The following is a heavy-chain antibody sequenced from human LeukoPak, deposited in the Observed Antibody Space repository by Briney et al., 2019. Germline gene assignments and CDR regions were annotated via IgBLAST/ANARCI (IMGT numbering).Heavy chain of an antibody. V-gene: IGHV3-7*01. CDR3: ARDGSGWGYY. CDR2: IKQDGSEK. D-gene: IGHD6-19*01. CDR1: GFTFSSYW. Sequence: PGGSLRLSFAASGFTFSSYWMSWVRQAPGKGLEWVANIKQDGSEKYYVDSVKGRSTISRDKAKNPLYLQMNSLRAEDTAVYYCARDGSGWGYYWGQGTLVTVSS. J-gene: IGHJ4*02.